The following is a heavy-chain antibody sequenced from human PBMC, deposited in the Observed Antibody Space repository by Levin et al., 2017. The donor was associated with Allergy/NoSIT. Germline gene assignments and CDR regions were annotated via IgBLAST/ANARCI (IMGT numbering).Heavy chain of an antibody. J-gene: IGHJ4*02. D-gene: IGHD2-8*02. CDR2: IWDHGSNK. CDR1: GFNFNTYG. V-gene: IGHV3-33*01. Sequence: GGSLRLSCSASGFNFNTYGMHWVRQAPGKGLEWVAVIWDHGSNKHYADFVRGRFIISRDNSENMLNLQMNSLRVEDTAVYYCARDHCNGGVCSTIDFWGQGTLVTVSS. CDR3: ARDHCNGGVCSTIDF.